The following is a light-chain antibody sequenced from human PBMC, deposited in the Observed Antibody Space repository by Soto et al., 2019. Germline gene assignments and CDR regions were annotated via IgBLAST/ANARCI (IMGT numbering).Light chain of an antibody. CDR2: DVS. V-gene: IGLV2-14*03. Sequence: QSALTQPASVSGSPGQSITISCTVASSDVRSYNFVSWYQQHPGKAPKPLIYDVSHRPSGVSDRFSGSKSGNTASLTISGLQADDEADYYCTSYINDATPFGGGTKLTVL. CDR3: TSYINDATP. CDR1: SSDVRSYNF. J-gene: IGLJ3*02.